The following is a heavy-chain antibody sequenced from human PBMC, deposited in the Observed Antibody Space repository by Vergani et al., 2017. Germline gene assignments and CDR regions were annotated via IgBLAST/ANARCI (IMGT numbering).Heavy chain of an antibody. V-gene: IGHV1-69*12. CDR1: GGTFSSYA. Sequence: QVQLVQSGAEVKKPGSSVKVSCKASGGTFSSYAISWVRQAPGQGLEWMGGIIPIFGTANYAQKFQGRVTITADESTSTAYMELSSLRSDDTAVYYCARESVVPAARDYYYYYMDVWGKGTTVTVSS. D-gene: IGHD2-2*01. CDR3: ARESVVPAARDYYYYYMDV. J-gene: IGHJ6*03. CDR2: IIPIFGTA.